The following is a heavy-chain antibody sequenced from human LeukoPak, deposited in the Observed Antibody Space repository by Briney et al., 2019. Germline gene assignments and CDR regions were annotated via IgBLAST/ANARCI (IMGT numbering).Heavy chain of an antibody. CDR2: IYSGGST. J-gene: IGHJ3*01. CDR1: GFTVSSNY. CDR3: AREVGGSAFDV. V-gene: IGHV3-53*04. Sequence: QPGRSLRLSCAASGFTVSSNYMSWVRQAPGKGLEWVSIIYSGGSTYYADSVKGRFTISRHNSKNTLYLQMNSLRAEDTAVYYCAREVGGSAFDVWGQGTMVTVSS. D-gene: IGHD3-16*01.